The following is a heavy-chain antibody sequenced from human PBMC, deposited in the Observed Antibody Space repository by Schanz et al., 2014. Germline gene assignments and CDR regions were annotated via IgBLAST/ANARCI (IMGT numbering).Heavy chain of an antibody. CDR2: ISGSGIAT. Sequence: EVQLVESGGGLVQPGGSLTLSCAASGFTFSSYAMSWVRQAPGKGLEWVSAISGSGIATYYADSVKGRFTISRDNSKNTVYLQMNSLRLEDTAVYYCAKDPGPPFDWLFYFDYWGQGALVTVSS. V-gene: IGHV3-23*04. CDR1: GFTFSSYA. CDR3: AKDPGPPFDWLFYFDY. D-gene: IGHD3-9*01. J-gene: IGHJ4*02.